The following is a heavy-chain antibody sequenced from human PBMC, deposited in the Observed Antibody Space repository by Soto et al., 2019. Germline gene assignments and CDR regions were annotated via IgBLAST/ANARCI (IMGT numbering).Heavy chain of an antibody. Sequence: QVQLVQSGAEVKKPGASVKVSCKASGYTFTSYYMHWVRQAPGQGLEWMGIINPSGGSTSYAQKFQRRVTMTRDRSTSTGYMELSSLRSEDTAVYYWARVSGWSCVDYWGQGTLVTVSS. CDR2: INPSGGST. CDR3: ARVSGWSCVDY. D-gene: IGHD6-13*01. V-gene: IGHV1-46*01. CDR1: GYTFTSYY. J-gene: IGHJ4*02.